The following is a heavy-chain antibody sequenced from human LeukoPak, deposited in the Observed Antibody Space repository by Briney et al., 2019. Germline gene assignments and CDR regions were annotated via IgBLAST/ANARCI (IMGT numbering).Heavy chain of an antibody. CDR1: GGSISSYY. J-gene: IGHJ4*02. D-gene: IGHD3-10*01. Sequence: SETLSLTCTVSGGSISSYYWSWIRQPAGKGLEWIGRIYTSGSTNYNPSLKSRVTMSVDTSKNQFSLKLSSVTAADTAVYYCARRLDYYGSGSYLAYWGQGTLVTVSS. CDR2: IYTSGST. V-gene: IGHV4-4*07. CDR3: ARRLDYYGSGSYLAY.